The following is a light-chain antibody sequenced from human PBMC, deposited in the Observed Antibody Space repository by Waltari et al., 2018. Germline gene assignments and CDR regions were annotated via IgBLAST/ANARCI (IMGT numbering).Light chain of an antibody. J-gene: IGLJ1*01. CDR1: SSDVGGYDY. Sequence: QSALTQPRSVSGSPGLSVTVSCTGTSSDVGGYDYVSWYQQHPGNAPKPMIYDVSTRPPGVPDRFSGSKSVNTASLTISGLQAEDEADYYCCSYAGSYTYVFGTGTKVTVL. CDR3: CSYAGSYTYV. V-gene: IGLV2-11*01. CDR2: DVS.